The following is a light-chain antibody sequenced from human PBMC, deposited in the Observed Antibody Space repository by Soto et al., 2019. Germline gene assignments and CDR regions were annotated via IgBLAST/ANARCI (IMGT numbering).Light chain of an antibody. CDR2: GAS. CDR1: QSVGTS. CDR3: QQYYSWPLT. V-gene: IGKV3-15*01. Sequence: ETVMTQSPATLSVSPGERDTLSCRASQSVGTSLAWYQQKPGQAPRVLMYGASSRATGVPGRFSGSGSATEFTLTISSLQSEDFAVYYCQQYYSWPLTFGGGTKVDI. J-gene: IGKJ4*01.